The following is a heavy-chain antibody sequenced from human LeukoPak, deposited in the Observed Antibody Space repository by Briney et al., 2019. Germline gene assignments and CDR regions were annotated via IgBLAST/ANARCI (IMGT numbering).Heavy chain of an antibody. CDR3: ARGPKIVAVPAVNWFDP. CDR2: INAGNGNT. Sequence: ASVKVSCKASGYTFTSYAMHWVRQAPGQRLEWMGWINAGNGNTKYSQKFQGRVTITRDTSASTAYMELSSLRSEDTAVYYCARGPKIVAVPAVNWFDPWGQGTLVTVSS. D-gene: IGHD2-2*01. CDR1: GYTFTSYA. V-gene: IGHV1-3*01. J-gene: IGHJ5*02.